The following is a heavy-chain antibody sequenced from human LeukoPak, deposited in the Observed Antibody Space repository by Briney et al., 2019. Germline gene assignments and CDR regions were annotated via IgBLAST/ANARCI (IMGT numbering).Heavy chain of an antibody. V-gene: IGHV1-2*02. CDR2: INPNNGGT. J-gene: IGHJ5*02. CDR1: GYMFTGYY. CDR3: ARNFGDFWSGNDYNWFDP. D-gene: IGHD3-3*01. Sequence: ASVKVSCKASGYMFTGYYMYWVRQAPGQGLEWMGWINPNNGGTNYAQKFQGRVTTTRDTSISTAYMELSRLTSDDTAVYYCARNFGDFWSGNDYNWFDPWGQGTLVTVSS.